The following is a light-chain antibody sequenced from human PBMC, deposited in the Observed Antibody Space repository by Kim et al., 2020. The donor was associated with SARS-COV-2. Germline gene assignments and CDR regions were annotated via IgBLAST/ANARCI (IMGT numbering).Light chain of an antibody. V-gene: IGKV1-27*01. J-gene: IGKJ1*01. Sequence: ASVGDRVTITCRASQGISNYLVWYQQKPGKVPKVLIYPASTLQSGVPSRFSGSGSGTEFTLTISSLQPQDAATYYCQKYSTAPWTFGQGTKVDIK. CDR2: PAS. CDR1: QGISNY. CDR3: QKYSTAPWT.